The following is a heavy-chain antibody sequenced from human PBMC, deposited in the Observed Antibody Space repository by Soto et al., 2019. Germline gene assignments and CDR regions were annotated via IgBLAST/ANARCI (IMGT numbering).Heavy chain of an antibody. CDR2: FYDSGTS. CDR3: ARGTRDYFDTTGPGYGMDV. J-gene: IGHJ6*02. V-gene: IGHV4-30-4*01. D-gene: IGHD3-22*01. CDR1: GDSISDVDYY. Sequence: QVQLQESGPGLVKPSQTLSLTCTVSGDSISDVDYYWSWVRQTPREGLEWIGAFYDSGTSYYIPSLKSRMTISVDSSKNQFSLTLTSVTAADTAVYYCARGTRDYFDTTGPGYGMDVWGQGTTVTVSS.